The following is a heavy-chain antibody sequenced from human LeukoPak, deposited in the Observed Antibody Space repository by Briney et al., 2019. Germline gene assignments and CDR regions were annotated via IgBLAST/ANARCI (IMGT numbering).Heavy chain of an antibody. J-gene: IGHJ4*02. CDR1: GFTFGDYA. V-gene: IGHV3-49*04. CDR2: IRSKAYGGTT. Sequence: GGSLRLSCTASGFTFGDYAMSWVRQAPGKGLEWVGLIRSKAYGGTTEYAASVKGRFTISRDDSKSIAYLQMNSLKTEDTAVYYCRGEYYYDSSGYFGDYWGQGTLVTVSS. CDR3: RGEYYYDSSGYFGDY. D-gene: IGHD3-22*01.